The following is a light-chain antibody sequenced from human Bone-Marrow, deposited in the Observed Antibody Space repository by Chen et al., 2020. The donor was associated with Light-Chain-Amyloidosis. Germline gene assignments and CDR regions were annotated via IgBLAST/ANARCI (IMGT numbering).Light chain of an antibody. CDR3: SSYTITSTLV. V-gene: IGLV2-14*01. J-gene: IGLJ1*01. Sequence: QSALTQPASVSGSPGQSITISCTGTSSDVGGDNHVSWYQQHPDKAPKLMIYEVTNRPSWVPDRFSGSKSDNTATLTISGRQTADEADYFCSSYTITSTLVCGRGTGVTVL. CDR1: SSDVGGDNH. CDR2: EVT.